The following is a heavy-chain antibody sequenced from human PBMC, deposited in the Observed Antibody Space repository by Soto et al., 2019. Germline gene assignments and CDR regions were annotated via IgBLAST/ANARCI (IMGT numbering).Heavy chain of an antibody. V-gene: IGHV4-4*07. Sequence: QVQLQESGPGLVKPSETLSLTCTVSGGSISGYYWTWIRQPAGKGLEWIGRKHTSGTTNYNPSLHSRVTMSIDTSTNQFSLNLSSVTAADTAVYYCARGGEFYVLDVWGQGTTVAVSS. J-gene: IGHJ6*02. CDR1: GGSISGYY. CDR2: KHTSGTT. CDR3: ARGGEFYVLDV. D-gene: IGHD3-16*01.